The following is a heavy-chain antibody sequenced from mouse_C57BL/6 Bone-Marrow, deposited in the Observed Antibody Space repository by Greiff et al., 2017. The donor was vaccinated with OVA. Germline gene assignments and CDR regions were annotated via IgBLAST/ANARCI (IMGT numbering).Heavy chain of an antibody. D-gene: IGHD1-1*01. CDR2: INPNNGGT. CDR3: AREAPYDYGSSHYWYFDV. J-gene: IGHJ1*03. V-gene: IGHV1-18*01. Sequence: VQLQQSGPELVKPGASVKIPCKASGYTFTDYNMDWVKQSHGKSLEWIGDINPNNGGTIYNQKFKGKATLTVDKSSSTAYMELRSLTSEDTAVYDCAREAPYDYGSSHYWYFDVWGTGTTVTVSA. CDR1: GYTFTDYN.